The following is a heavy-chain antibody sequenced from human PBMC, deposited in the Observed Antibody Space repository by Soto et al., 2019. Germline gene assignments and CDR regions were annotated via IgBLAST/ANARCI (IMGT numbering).Heavy chain of an antibody. CDR3: ARMRPTGWHDYYFFGMDL. V-gene: IGHV4-59*11. CDR1: GGSLTDHY. CDR2: VFSRGGT. D-gene: IGHD6-19*01. Sequence: SETLSLTCNVSGGSLTDHYWTWIRQPPGKGLEWIGCVFSRGGTYYAPSLKSRVTISLDTSKNQFSLRLTSMTTADTAVYYCARMRPTGWHDYYFFGMDLWGQGTTVTSP. J-gene: IGHJ6*02.